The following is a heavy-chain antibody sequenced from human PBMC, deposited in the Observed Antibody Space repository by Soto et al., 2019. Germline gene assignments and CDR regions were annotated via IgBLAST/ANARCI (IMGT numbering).Heavy chain of an antibody. CDR2: ISGSGGST. J-gene: IGHJ4*02. CDR1: GFTFSSYA. Sequence: GGSLRLSCAASGFTFSSYAMSWVRQAPGKGLEWVSAISGSGGSTYYADSVKGRFTISRDNSKNTLYLQMNSLRAEDTAVFYCARFRYYGSSAYLDYWGQGTLVTVSS. V-gene: IGHV3-23*01. D-gene: IGHD3-22*01. CDR3: ARFRYYGSSAYLDY.